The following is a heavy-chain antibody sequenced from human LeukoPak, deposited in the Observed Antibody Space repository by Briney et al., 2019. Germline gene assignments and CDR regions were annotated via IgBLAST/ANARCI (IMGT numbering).Heavy chain of an antibody. CDR1: GYSISSDYY. CDR3: ARAVGGNSFDY. V-gene: IGHV4-38-2*02. J-gene: IGHJ4*02. Sequence: SSETLSLTCTVSGYSISSDYYWGWIRQPPGKGLEWIGSIYHSGSTYYKPSLKSRVTISVDTPKNQFSLRLRSVTAADTAVYYCARAVGGNSFDYWGQGTLVTVSS. D-gene: IGHD4-23*01. CDR2: IYHSGST.